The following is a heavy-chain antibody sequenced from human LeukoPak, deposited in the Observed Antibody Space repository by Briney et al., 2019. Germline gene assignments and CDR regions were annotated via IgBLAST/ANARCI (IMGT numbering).Heavy chain of an antibody. V-gene: IGHV1-46*01. CDR3: ARDCSGGSCYPQGYFDY. Sequence: AASVKVSCKASGYTFTSYYMHWLRQAPGQGLEWMGIINPSGGSTSYAQKFQGRVTMTRDTSTSTVYMELSSLRSEDTAVYYCARDCSGGSCYPQGYFDYWGQGSLVTVSS. CDR1: GYTFTSYY. CDR2: INPSGGST. D-gene: IGHD2-15*01. J-gene: IGHJ4*02.